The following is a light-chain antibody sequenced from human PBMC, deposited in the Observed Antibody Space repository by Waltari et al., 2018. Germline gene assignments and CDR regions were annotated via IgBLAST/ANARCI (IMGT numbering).Light chain of an antibody. Sequence: QSALTQPPSVSGSPGQSVTISCTGTSSDLDTNNRVSWYQQTPGTAPKVMIYEVSNRPLRVPERFSGYKSCNTASLTISGLQAEDEADYYCILYTSASTYVVATGTTVTVL. CDR1: SSDLDTNNR. J-gene: IGLJ1*01. V-gene: IGLV2-18*01. CDR3: ILYTSASTYV. CDR2: EVS.